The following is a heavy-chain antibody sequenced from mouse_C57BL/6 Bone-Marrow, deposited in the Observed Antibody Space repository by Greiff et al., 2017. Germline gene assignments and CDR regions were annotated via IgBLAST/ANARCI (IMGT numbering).Heavy chain of an antibody. CDR1: GFSFNTYA. CDR3: VRHYYYGSSYDAMDY. CDR2: IRSKSNNYAT. V-gene: IGHV10-1*01. J-gene: IGHJ4*01. Sequence: EVQVVESGGGLVQPKGSLKLSCAASGFSFNTYAMNWVRQAPGKGLEWVARIRSKSNNYATYYADSVKDRFTISRDDSESMLYLQMNNLKTEDTAMYYCVRHYYYGSSYDAMDYWGQGTSVTVSS. D-gene: IGHD1-1*01.